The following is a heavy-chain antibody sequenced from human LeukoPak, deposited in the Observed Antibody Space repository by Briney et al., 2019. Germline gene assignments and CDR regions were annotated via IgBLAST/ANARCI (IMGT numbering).Heavy chain of an antibody. CDR3: ARDRANYYYYYMDV. CDR2: IYHSGST. CDR1: GGSISSSNW. J-gene: IGHJ6*03. V-gene: IGHV4-4*02. Sequence: NPSETLSLTCAVSGGSISSSNWWSWVRQPPGKGLEWIGEIYHSGSTNYNPSLRSQVTISVDTSKNQFSLKLSSVTAADTAVYYCARDRANYYYYYMDVWGKGTTVTVSS.